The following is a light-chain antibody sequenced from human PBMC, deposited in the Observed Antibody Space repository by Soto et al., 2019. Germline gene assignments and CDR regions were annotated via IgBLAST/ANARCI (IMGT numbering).Light chain of an antibody. CDR2: GNN. J-gene: IGLJ1*01. CDR3: QSYDTNLSGVSV. Sequence: QSALTQSPSVSGAPGQSVSISCTGTSSNIGAGFDVHWYQQVPATAPKLLIYGNNNRPSGVPDRFSGSKSGTSASLAIPGLQAEDEADYCCQSYDTNLSGVSVFGTGTKVTVL. CDR1: SSNIGAGFD. V-gene: IGLV1-40*01.